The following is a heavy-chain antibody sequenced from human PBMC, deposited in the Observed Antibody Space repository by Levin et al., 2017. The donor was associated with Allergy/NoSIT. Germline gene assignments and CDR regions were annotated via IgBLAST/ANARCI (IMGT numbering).Heavy chain of an antibody. D-gene: IGHD1-26*01. J-gene: IGHJ4*02. Sequence: PGGSLRLSCAASGFTFSDYYMTWIRQAPGKGLEWVSFLSTSGSNIFYADSVKGRFTISRDNAKNSLFLQMNSLRADDTAVYYCARGVGAMVDYWGQGTLVTVSS. CDR3: ARGVGAMVDY. CDR2: LSTSGSNI. CDR1: GFTFSDYY. V-gene: IGHV3-11*01.